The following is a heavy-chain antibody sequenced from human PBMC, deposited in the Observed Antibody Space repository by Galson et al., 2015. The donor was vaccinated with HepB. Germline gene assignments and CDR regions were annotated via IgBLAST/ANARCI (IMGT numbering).Heavy chain of an antibody. J-gene: IGHJ5*02. Sequence: SVKVSCKASGYTFSTYSIAWVRQAPGQGLEWMGWISPYNHYTNYTQKLQGRVTMTTDTSTSTAYMELRSLRSDDTAVYYCARGALVVAVGATQNNWFDPWGQGTLVTVSS. CDR3: ARGALVVAVGATQNNWFDP. V-gene: IGHV1-18*01. CDR1: GYTFSTYS. CDR2: ISPYNHYT. D-gene: IGHD2-15*01.